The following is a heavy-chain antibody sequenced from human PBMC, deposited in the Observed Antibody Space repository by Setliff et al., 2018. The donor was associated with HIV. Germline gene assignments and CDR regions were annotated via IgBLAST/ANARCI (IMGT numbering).Heavy chain of an antibody. CDR3: ETDEYYGSVTHWRGVP. V-gene: IGHV1-69-2*01. Sequence: GASVKVSCKASGFTFTDFYFHWVQQAPGRGLEWVGRVDPEDNNPTYAEKFRDRVTISADTSTNTAYLKRRSLRSEDTAVYYCETDEYYGSVTHWRGVPWGQGTLGTVAS. CDR2: VDPEDNNP. D-gene: IGHD3-10*01. CDR1: GFTFTDFY. J-gene: IGHJ5*02.